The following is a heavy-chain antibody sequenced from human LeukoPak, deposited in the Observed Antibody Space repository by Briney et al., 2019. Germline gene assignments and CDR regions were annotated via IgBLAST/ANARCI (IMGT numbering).Heavy chain of an antibody. V-gene: IGHV4-34*01. CDR3: ARTMVRGVIIVRLFDY. Sequence: SETLSLTCAVYGGSFSGYYWSWIRQPPGKGLEWIGEINHSGSTNYNPSLKRRVTISVDTSKNQFSLKLSSVTAADTAVYYCARTMVRGVIIVRLFDYWGQGTLVTVSS. D-gene: IGHD3-10*01. CDR2: INHSGST. CDR1: GGSFSGYY. J-gene: IGHJ4*02.